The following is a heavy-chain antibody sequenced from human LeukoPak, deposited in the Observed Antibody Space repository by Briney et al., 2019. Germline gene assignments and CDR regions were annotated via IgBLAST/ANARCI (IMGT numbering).Heavy chain of an antibody. J-gene: IGHJ4*02. V-gene: IGHV3-33*06. CDR3: AKDPSGRWSGSYVDY. D-gene: IGHD1-26*01. CDR1: GFTFSSYG. Sequence: PGGSLRLSCAASGFTFSSYGMHWVRQAPGKGLEWVAVIWYDGSNKYYADSVKGRFTISRDNSKNTLYLQMNSLRAEVTAVYYCAKDPSGRWSGSYVDYWGQGTLVTVSS. CDR2: IWYDGSNK.